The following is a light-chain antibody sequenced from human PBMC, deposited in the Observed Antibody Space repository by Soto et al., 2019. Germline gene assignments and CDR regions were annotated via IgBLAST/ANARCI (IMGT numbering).Light chain of an antibody. CDR3: QQANSFPWT. Sequence: DIQMTQSPSSVSASVGDRVTITCRASQDISGWLAWFQQKPGKAPNLLIYAASILQSGVPSRFSGSRSGTDFTLTITYLQPEDFATYYCQQANSFPWTFGQGTKVDSK. J-gene: IGKJ1*01. CDR2: AAS. V-gene: IGKV1D-12*01. CDR1: QDISGW.